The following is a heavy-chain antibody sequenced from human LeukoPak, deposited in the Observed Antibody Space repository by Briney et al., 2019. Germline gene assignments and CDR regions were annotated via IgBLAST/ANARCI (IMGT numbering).Heavy chain of an antibody. D-gene: IGHD2-2*01. V-gene: IGHV3-30*18. Sequence: PGRSLRLSCAASGFTFSSYGMHWVRQAPGKGLEWVAVISYDGSNKYYADSVKGRFTIPRDNSKNTLYLQMNSLRAEDTAVYYCAKDLYDIVVVPAALNFDYWGQGTLVTVSS. J-gene: IGHJ4*02. CDR2: ISYDGSNK. CDR3: AKDLYDIVVVPAALNFDY. CDR1: GFTFSSYG.